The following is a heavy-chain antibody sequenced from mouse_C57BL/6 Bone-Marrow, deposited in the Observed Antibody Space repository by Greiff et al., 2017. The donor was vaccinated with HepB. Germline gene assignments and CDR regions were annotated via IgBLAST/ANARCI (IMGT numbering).Heavy chain of an antibody. V-gene: IGHV1-80*01. Sequence: QVQLKESGAELVKPGASVKISCKASGYAFSSYWMNWVKQRPGKGLEWIGQIYPGDGDTNYNGKFKGKATLTADKSSSTAYMQLSSLTSEDSAVYFCASGSRRDYFDYWGQGTTLTVSS. D-gene: IGHD1-1*01. J-gene: IGHJ2*01. CDR1: GYAFSSYW. CDR3: ASGSRRDYFDY. CDR2: IYPGDGDT.